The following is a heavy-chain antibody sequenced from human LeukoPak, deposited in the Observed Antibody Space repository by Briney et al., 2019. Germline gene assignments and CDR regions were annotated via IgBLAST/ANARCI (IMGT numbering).Heavy chain of an antibody. CDR1: GYTFTGYY. D-gene: IGHD6-19*01. Sequence: GASVKVSCKASGYTFTGYYMHWVRQAPGQGLEWMGWINPNSGGTNYAQKFQGRVTMTRDTSINTAYMELSRLRSDDTAVYYCARGDSSGWHAFDIWGQGTMVTVSS. CDR3: ARGDSSGWHAFDI. CDR2: INPNSGGT. V-gene: IGHV1-2*02. J-gene: IGHJ3*02.